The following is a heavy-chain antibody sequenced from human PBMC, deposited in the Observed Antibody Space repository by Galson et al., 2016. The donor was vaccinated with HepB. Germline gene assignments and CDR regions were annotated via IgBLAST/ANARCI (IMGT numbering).Heavy chain of an antibody. D-gene: IGHD2-8*01. CDR3: AKESGFGVYFDY. Sequence: SLRLSCAASGFTFRSHAMSWVRQAPGKGLEWVSFISSSSTTIYYADSVKGRFTISRDNAKNSLFLRMNSLRDEDTAVYYCAKESGFGVYFDYWGQGTLVTVSA. V-gene: IGHV3-48*02. CDR2: ISSSSTTI. J-gene: IGHJ4*02. CDR1: GFTFRSHA.